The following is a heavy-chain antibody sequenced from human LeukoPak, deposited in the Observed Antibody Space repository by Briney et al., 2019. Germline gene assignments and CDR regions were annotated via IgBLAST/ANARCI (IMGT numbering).Heavy chain of an antibody. CDR3: ARTSSGWYRLVDY. V-gene: IGHV3-21*01. CDR2: ISSSSSYI. CDR1: GFAVSDSY. J-gene: IGHJ4*02. D-gene: IGHD6-19*01. Sequence: GGSLRLSCAVSGFAVSDSYMTWVRQAPGKGLEWVSSISSSSSYIYYADSVKGRFTISRDNAKNSLYLQMNSLRAEDTAVYYCARTSSGWYRLVDYWGQGTLVTVSS.